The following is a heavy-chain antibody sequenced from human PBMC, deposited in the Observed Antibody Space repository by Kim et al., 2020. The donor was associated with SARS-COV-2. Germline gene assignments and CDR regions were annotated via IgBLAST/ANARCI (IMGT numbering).Heavy chain of an antibody. CDR2: IYYSGST. CDR1: GGSISSGDYY. J-gene: IGHJ6*03. V-gene: IGHV4-30-4*01. Sequence: SETLSLTCTVSGGSISSGDYYWSWIRQPPGKGLEWIGYIYYSGSTYYNPSLKSRVTISVDTSKNQFSLKLSSVTAADTAVYYCARVSQSRDDCSSTSCYRRDFYYYYYMDVWGKGTTVTVSS. CDR3: ARVSQSRDDCSSTSCYRRDFYYYYYMDV. D-gene: IGHD2-2*01.